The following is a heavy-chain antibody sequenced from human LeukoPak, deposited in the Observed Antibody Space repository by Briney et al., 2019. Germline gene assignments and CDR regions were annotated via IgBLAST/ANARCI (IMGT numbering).Heavy chain of an antibody. Sequence: SETLSLTCAVYGGSFSVYNWSWIRQPPGKGLDWIGEINHSGSTNYNPSLKSRVTISVDTSKNQFSLKLSSVTAADTAVYYCARVPRAAAGRGGFFDYWGQGTLVTVSS. D-gene: IGHD6-13*01. CDR2: INHSGST. CDR3: ARVPRAAAGRGGFFDY. V-gene: IGHV4-34*01. J-gene: IGHJ4*02. CDR1: GGSFSVYN.